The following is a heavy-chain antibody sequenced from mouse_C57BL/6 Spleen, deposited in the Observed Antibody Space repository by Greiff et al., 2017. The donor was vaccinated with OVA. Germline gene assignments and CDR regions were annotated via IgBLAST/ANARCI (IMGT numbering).Heavy chain of an antibody. Sequence: EVQRVESGGGLVKPGGSLKLSCAASGFTFSDYGMHWVRQAPEKGLEWVAYISSGSSTIYYADTVKGRFTISRDNAKNTLFLQMTSLRSEDTAVYYCAGGATKGYFDVWGTGTTVTVSS. CDR2: ISSGSSTI. V-gene: IGHV5-17*01. CDR3: AGGATKGYFDV. J-gene: IGHJ1*03. CDR1: GFTFSDYG.